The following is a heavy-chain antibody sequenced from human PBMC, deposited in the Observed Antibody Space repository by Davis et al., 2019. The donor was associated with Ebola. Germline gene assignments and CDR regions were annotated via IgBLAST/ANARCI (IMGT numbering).Heavy chain of an antibody. V-gene: IGHV1-58*02. CDR3: AGTIFGVDNYYYGMDV. Sequence: SVKVSCKASGFTFTSSAMQWVRQARGQRLEWIGWIVVGSGNTNYAQKFQERVTITRDMSTSTAYMELSSLRSEDTAVYYCAGTIFGVDNYYYGMDVWGQGTTVTVSS. CDR1: GFTFTSSA. D-gene: IGHD3-3*01. J-gene: IGHJ6*02. CDR2: IVVGSGNT.